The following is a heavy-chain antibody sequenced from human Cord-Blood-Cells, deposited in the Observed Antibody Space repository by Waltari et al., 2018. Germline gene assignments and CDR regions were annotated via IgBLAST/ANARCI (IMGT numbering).Heavy chain of an antibody. V-gene: IGHV3-53*02. Sequence: EVQLVETGGGLIQPGGSLRLTCAASGSPVSSNSMGWVRQAPGKGLEWVSVIYSGGSTYYADSVKGRFTISRDNSKNTLYLQMNSLRAEDTAVYYCARDNCTGGVCYWYFDLWGRGTLVTVSS. CDR3: ARDNCTGGVCYWYFDL. CDR1: GSPVSSNS. D-gene: IGHD2-8*02. J-gene: IGHJ2*01. CDR2: IYSGGST.